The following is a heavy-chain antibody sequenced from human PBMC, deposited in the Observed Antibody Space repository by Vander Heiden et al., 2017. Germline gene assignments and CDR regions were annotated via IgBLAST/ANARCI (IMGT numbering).Heavy chain of an antibody. Sequence: QLPLQESGPGLVQPSETLSLPCTVSVVSICSSIYYWGWIRQPPGKGLEWIGSIYYSGSTYYNPSLKIRVTISVDTSKNQFSLKLSSVTAADTAVYYCARQDGLVPDYWGQGTLVTVSS. D-gene: IGHD3-9*01. CDR3: ARQDGLVPDY. J-gene: IGHJ4*02. V-gene: IGHV4-39*01. CDR1: VVSICSSIYY. CDR2: IYYSGST.